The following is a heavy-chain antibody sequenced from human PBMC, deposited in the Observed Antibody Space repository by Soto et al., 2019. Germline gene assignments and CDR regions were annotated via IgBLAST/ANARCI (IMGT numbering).Heavy chain of an antibody. CDR1: GFNLNTYG. D-gene: IGHD3-16*01. J-gene: IGHJ4*02. CDR3: VRDLALMADY. V-gene: IGHV3-30*03. Sequence: LRLSCVAWGFNLNTYGINSVRQAPGKGLQWVAQILYDGSKKHYADSVRGRFTITRDNSKNTVYLQMDSLTVDDTTMYYCVRDLALMADYWGQGTLVTVS. CDR2: ILYDGSKK.